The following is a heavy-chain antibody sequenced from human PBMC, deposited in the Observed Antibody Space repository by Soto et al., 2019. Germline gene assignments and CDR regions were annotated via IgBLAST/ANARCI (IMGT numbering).Heavy chain of an antibody. D-gene: IGHD3-9*01. CDR3: AKMKRYYDILTGYSPEYNWFDP. V-gene: IGHV3-23*01. CDR1: GFTFSSYA. Sequence: PGGSLRLSCAASGFTFSSYAMSWVRQAPGKGLEWVSAISGSGGSTYYADSVKGRFTISRDNSKNTLYLQMNSLRAEDTAVYYCAKMKRYYDILTGYSPEYNWFDPWGQGTLVTVSS. J-gene: IGHJ5*02. CDR2: ISGSGGST.